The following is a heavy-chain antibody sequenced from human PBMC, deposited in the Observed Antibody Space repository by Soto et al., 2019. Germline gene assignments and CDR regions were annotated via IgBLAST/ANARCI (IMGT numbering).Heavy chain of an antibody. J-gene: IGHJ4*02. V-gene: IGHV4-59*08. Sequence: SETLSLTCTVSGGSISSYYWSWIRQPPGKGLEWIGYIYYSGSTNYNPSLKSRVTMSVDTSKNQFSLKLSSVTAADTAVYYCARRGAAAGKMIFDYWGQGTLVTVSS. CDR2: IYYSGST. CDR1: GGSISSYY. CDR3: ARRGAAAGKMIFDY. D-gene: IGHD6-13*01.